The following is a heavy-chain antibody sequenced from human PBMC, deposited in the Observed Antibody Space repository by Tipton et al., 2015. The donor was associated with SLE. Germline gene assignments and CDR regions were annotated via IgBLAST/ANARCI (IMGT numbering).Heavy chain of an antibody. V-gene: IGHV4-34*01. CDR3: ARALGLDRDYFYYLYRHV. D-gene: IGHD3/OR15-3a*01. Sequence: LRLSCAASGFTFSSYAMHWVRQAPGKGLEWIGEINHSGGTNYNPSLKSRVTISVDTSKNQFSLKLSSVTAADTAVYYCARALGLDRDYFYYLYRHVWDKGTTVTDSS. CDR1: GFTFSSYA. J-gene: IGHJ6*03. CDR2: INHSGGT.